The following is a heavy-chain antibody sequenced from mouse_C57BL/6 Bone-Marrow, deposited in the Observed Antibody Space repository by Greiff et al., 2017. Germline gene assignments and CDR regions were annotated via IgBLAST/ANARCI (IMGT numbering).Heavy chain of an antibody. CDR1: GFSLTSYG. Sequence: VKLVESGPGLVQPSQSLSITCTVSGFSLTSYGVHWVRQSPGKGLEWLGVIWSGGSPDYNAAFISRLSISKDNSKSQVFFKMNSLQADVTAIYYCARNGGRLRRGYFDYWGQGTTLTVSS. V-gene: IGHV2-2*01. CDR2: IWSGGSP. D-gene: IGHD2-4*01. J-gene: IGHJ2*01. CDR3: ARNGGRLRRGYFDY.